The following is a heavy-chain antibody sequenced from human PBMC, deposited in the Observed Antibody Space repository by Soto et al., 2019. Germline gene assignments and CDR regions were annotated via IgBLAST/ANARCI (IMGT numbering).Heavy chain of an antibody. Sequence: ASVKVSCKASGYTFTSYYMHWVRQAPGQGLEWMGIINPSGGSTSYAQKFQGRVTMTRDTSTSTVYMELSSLRSEDTAVYYCARDLTRVREVPSPPPLHFAYGGQGPLVTSSS. J-gene: IGHJ4*02. CDR2: INPSGGST. D-gene: IGHD3-10*01. CDR3: ARDLTRVREVPSPPPLHFAY. V-gene: IGHV1-46*03. CDR1: GYTFTSYY.